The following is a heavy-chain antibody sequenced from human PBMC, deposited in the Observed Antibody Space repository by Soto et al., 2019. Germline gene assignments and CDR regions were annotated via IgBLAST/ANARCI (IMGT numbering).Heavy chain of an antibody. Sequence: GGSLRLSCAASGLTFRDHWMHWVRQGPGKGLVWVSRINGDGSSTNYADSVKGRFTISRDNAKNTLYLQMNSLRAEDTAVYYCVDGMSGWPFWGQGTLVTVAS. CDR3: VDGMSGWPF. CDR2: INGDGSST. CDR1: GLTFRDHW. V-gene: IGHV3-74*01. J-gene: IGHJ4*02. D-gene: IGHD6-19*01.